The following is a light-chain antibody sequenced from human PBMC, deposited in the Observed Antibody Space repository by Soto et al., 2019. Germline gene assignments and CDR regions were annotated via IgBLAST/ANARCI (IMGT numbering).Light chain of an antibody. V-gene: IGKV3-20*01. CDR2: AAS. J-gene: IGKJ1*01. Sequence: EIVLTQSPGSLSLSPGERATLSCRASQSVSSRHLAWYQQKPGQAPRLLIYAASSRAAGIPDRFSGSGSGTDFTLTISRLEPEDFALYYCQNYDRSQTFGQGTKVEIK. CDR1: QSVSSRH. CDR3: QNYDRSQT.